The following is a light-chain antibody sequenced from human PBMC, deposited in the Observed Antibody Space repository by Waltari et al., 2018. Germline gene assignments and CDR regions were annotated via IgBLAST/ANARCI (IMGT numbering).Light chain of an antibody. CDR2: WAS. CDR1: QSVLYCVNNKNY. V-gene: IGKV4-1*01. CDR3: QQVDSYPFT. J-gene: IGKJ3*01. Sequence: DIVMTQSPDSLAVSLGERATINCQSSQSVLYCVNNKNYLAWYQQKPGQPPKLLIYWASARESGVPDRFSGSGSGTDFTLTITSLQPEDFATYYCQQVDSYPFTFGPGTKVDL.